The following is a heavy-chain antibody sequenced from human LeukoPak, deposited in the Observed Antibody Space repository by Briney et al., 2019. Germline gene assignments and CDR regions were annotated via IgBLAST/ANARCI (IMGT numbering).Heavy chain of an antibody. CDR1: GYTFTDYY. V-gene: IGHV1-2*02. CDR2: INPNTGGT. D-gene: IGHD6-19*01. CDR3: ASEDSSGFAGY. Sequence: ASVKVSCKASGYTFTDYYLHWVRQAPGQGLQWMGWINPNTGGTNYAQKFQGRVTMTRDTPISTAYMELSRLRSDDTAVYYCASEDSSGFAGYWGQGTLVTVSS. J-gene: IGHJ4*02.